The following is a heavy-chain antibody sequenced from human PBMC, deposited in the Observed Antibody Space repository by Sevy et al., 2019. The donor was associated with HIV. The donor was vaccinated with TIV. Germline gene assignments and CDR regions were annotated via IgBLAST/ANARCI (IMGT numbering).Heavy chain of an antibody. V-gene: IGHV3-21*01. Sequence: GGSLRLSCAASGFTFSSYSMNWVRQAPGKGLEWVSSISSSSSYIYYADSVKGRFTISRDNAKNSLYLQMNSLRAEDTAVYYCAGVPGVAGPNYYYYMDVWGKGTTVTVSS. CDR2: ISSSSSYI. D-gene: IGHD6-19*01. CDR3: AGVPGVAGPNYYYYMDV. CDR1: GFTFSSYS. J-gene: IGHJ6*03.